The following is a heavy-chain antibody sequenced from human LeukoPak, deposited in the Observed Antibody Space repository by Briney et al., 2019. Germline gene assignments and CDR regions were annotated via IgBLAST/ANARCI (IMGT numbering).Heavy chain of an antibody. V-gene: IGHV5-51*01. CDR1: GYSFTSYW. CDR2: IYPGDSDT. Sequence: GEPLKISCKGSGYSFTSYWIGWVRQMPGKGLEWMGIIYPGDSDTRYSPSFQGQVTISADKSISTAYLQWSSLKASDAAMYYCARRSSGSYSVGGYYYYMDVWGKGTTVTVSS. D-gene: IGHD1-26*01. CDR3: ARRSSGSYSVGGYYYYMDV. J-gene: IGHJ6*03.